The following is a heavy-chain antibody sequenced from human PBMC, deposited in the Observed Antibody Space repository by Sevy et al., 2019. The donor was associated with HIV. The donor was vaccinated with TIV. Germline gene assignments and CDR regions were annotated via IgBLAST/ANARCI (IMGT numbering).Heavy chain of an antibody. CDR3: ARDFKLPYCSGGSCYDRYYYYYGMDV. CDR2: NNPNSGGT. J-gene: IGHJ6*02. CDR1: GYTFTGYY. D-gene: IGHD2-15*01. V-gene: IGHV1-2*02. Sequence: ASVKVSCKASGYTFTGYYMHWVRQAPGQGLEWMGWNNPNSGGTNYAQKFQGRVTMTRDTSISTAYMELGRLRSDDTAGYYCARDFKLPYCSGGSCYDRYYYYYGMDVWGQGTTVTVSS.